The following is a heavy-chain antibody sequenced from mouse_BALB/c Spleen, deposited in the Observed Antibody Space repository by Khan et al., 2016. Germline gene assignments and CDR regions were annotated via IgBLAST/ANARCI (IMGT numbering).Heavy chain of an antibody. CDR2: ITYSGST. D-gene: IGHD1-2*01. Sequence: EVQLQESGPGLVKPSQSLSLTCTVTGHSITSDYAWNWIRQFPGNKLEWMGYITYSGSTSYNPSLKSRISITRDTSKNQFFLQLNSVTTEDTATXYCSTTTPIDYWGQGTSVTVSS. CDR1: GHSITSDYA. V-gene: IGHV3-2*02. J-gene: IGHJ4*01. CDR3: STTTPIDY.